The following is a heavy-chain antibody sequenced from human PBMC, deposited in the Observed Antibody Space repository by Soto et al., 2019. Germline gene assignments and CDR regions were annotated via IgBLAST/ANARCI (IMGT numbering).Heavy chain of an antibody. CDR1: GFTFSSYS. CDR3: ASRDYDFWSGYAKWGY. CDR2: ISSSSSYI. V-gene: IGHV3-21*01. D-gene: IGHD3-3*01. J-gene: IGHJ4*01. Sequence: ESGGGLVKPGGSLRLSCAASGFTFSSYSMNWVRQAPGKGLEWVSSISSSSSYIYYADSVKGRFTISRDNAKNSLYLQMNCLRAEDTAVYYCASRDYDFWSGYAKWGYWGHGTLVTVSS.